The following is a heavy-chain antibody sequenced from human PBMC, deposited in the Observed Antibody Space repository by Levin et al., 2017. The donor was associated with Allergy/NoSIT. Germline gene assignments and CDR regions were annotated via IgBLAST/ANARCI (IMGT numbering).Heavy chain of an antibody. J-gene: IGHJ4*02. CDR2: ISYDGSNK. V-gene: IGHV3-30*04. D-gene: IGHD6-13*01. CDR1: GFTFSSYA. CDR3: ARDYDSSSFIDY. Sequence: SCAASGFTFSSYAMHWVRQAPGKGLEWVAVISYDGSNKYYADSVKGRFTISRDNSKNTLYLQMNSLRAEDTAVYYCARDYDSSSFIDYWGQGTLVTVSS.